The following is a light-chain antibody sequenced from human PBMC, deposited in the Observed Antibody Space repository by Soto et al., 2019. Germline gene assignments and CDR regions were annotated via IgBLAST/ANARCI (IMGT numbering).Light chain of an antibody. CDR2: DAS. J-gene: IGKJ1*01. Sequence: DIQMTQSPSTLSASVGDRVTITCRASQSISSWLAWYQQKPGKAPKLLIYDASSLESGVPSRFSGSGSGTEFTLTISCLQPDDFATYYCQQYNSYWTFGQGTNVDIK. CDR1: QSISSW. V-gene: IGKV1-5*01. CDR3: QQYNSYWT.